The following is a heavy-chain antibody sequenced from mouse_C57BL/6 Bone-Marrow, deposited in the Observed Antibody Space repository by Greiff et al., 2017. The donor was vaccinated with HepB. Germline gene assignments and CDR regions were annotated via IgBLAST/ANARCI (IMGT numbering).Heavy chain of an antibody. CDR1: GFTFSSYA. J-gene: IGHJ3*01. V-gene: IGHV5-4*01. CDR3: ASLRRAWFAY. Sequence: DVHLVESGGGLVKPGGSLKLSCAASGFTFSSYAMSWVRQTPEKRLEWVATISDGGSYTYYPDNVKGRFTISRDNAKNNLYLQMSHLKSEDTAMYYCASLRRAWFAYWGQGTLVTVSA. D-gene: IGHD2-12*01. CDR2: ISDGGSYT.